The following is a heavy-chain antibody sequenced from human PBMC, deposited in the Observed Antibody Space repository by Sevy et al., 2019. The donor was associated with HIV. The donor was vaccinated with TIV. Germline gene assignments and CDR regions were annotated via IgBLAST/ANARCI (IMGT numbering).Heavy chain of an antibody. CDR3: VTDDRPSGWLFDF. D-gene: IGHD6-19*01. J-gene: IGHJ4*02. CDR1: GFSFRSYW. V-gene: IGHV3-7*01. CDR2: INRDESAT. Sequence: GGSLRLSCAASGFSFRSYWMTWVRQAPGKGLEWVANINRDESATNYVGSVKGRFTIFRDNAKILLYLQMNSLRVDDTAVYYCVTDDRPSGWLFDFWGPGTQVTVSS.